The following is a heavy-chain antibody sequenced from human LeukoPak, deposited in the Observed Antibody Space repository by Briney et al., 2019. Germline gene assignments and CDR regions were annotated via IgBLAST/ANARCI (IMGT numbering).Heavy chain of an antibody. CDR3: AKEDYYYTSGTLDY. Sequence: GGSLRLSCAASRFTFSDYDIHWVRQAPGKGLEWVALISYDGSNKYYAASVRGRFTISRDNSKNTLYLQMNSLRPEDSAVYYCAKEDYYYTSGTLDYWGQGTLVTVSS. V-gene: IGHV3-30*18. J-gene: IGHJ4*02. CDR1: RFTFSDYD. D-gene: IGHD3-10*01. CDR2: ISYDGSNK.